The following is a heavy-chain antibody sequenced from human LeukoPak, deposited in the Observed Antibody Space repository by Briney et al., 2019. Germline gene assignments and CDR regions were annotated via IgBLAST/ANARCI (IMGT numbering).Heavy chain of an antibody. J-gene: IGHJ5*02. Sequence: SETLSLTCAVYGGSFSGYYWSWIRQPPGQVLEWIGEINQSRSTNYNPSLKSRVTISVDTSKNQFSLKLSSVTAADTAVYYCARGPKGGSGWFRSQNWFDPWGQGTLVTVSS. CDR3: ARGPKGGSGWFRSQNWFDP. V-gene: IGHV4-34*01. D-gene: IGHD6-19*01. CDR1: GGSFSGYY. CDR2: INQSRST.